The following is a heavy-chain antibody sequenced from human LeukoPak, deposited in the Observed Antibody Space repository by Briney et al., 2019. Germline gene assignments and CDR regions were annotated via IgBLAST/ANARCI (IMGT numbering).Heavy chain of an antibody. V-gene: IGHV4-30-2*01. D-gene: IGHD3-16*01. CDR2: IYHSGST. Sequence: PSETLSLTCTVSGGSISSGGYYWSWIRQPPGKGLEWIGYIYHSGSTNYNPSLKSRVTISVDKSKNQFSLKLSSVTAADTAVYYCAREGGGTELYYFDYWGQGTLVTVSS. CDR3: AREGGGTELYYFDY. J-gene: IGHJ4*02. CDR1: GGSISSGGYY.